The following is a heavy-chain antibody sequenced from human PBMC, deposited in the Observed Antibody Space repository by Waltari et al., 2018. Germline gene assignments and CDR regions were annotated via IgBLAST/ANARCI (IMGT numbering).Heavy chain of an antibody. D-gene: IGHD2-2*01. J-gene: IGHJ6*02. CDR2: IRGGGTTT. CDR1: GFTFSSYV. CDR3: ARRILASEYHGMDV. Sequence: EVQLLESGGGLVQPGGSLRIPCSASGFTFSSYVMNWVSQAPGKGLGWAALIRGGGTTTYDAESVRGRCTISRDDSRNTVYLQMNNLRVEDTAIYYCARRILASEYHGMDVWGQGTTVTVSS. V-gene: IGHV3-23*01.